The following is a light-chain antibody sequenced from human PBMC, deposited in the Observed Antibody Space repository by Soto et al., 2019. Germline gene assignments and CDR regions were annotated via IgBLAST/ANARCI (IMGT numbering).Light chain of an antibody. Sequence: DIQMAQSPSSLSASVGDRVTITCRASQSIRSYLNWYQQKPGKAPKLLIYAASSLQSGVPSRFSGSGSGTDFTLTISSLQPEDFAIYYCQQSYSTPIYTFGQGTKLEIK. CDR1: QSIRSY. J-gene: IGKJ2*01. V-gene: IGKV1-39*01. CDR2: AAS. CDR3: QQSYSTPIYT.